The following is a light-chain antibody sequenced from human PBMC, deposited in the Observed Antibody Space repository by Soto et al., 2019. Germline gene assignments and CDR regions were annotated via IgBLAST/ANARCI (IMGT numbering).Light chain of an antibody. CDR3: CSYAGSYV. V-gene: IGLV2-11*01. CDR2: DVS. Sequence: QSVLTQPRSVSGSPGQSVTISCTATSSDVGGYNYVSWYQQHPGKAPKLMIYDVSKRPSGVPDRFSGSKSGNTASLTISGLQAEDEADYYCCSYAGSYVFGTGTKVTDL. CDR1: SSDVGGYNY. J-gene: IGLJ1*01.